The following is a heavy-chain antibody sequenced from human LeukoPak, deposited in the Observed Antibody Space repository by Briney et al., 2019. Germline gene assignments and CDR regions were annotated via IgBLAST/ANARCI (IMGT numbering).Heavy chain of an antibody. J-gene: IGHJ4*02. CDR1: GFTFSSYT. CDR2: INSNGGST. D-gene: IGHD3/OR15-3a*01. V-gene: IGHV3-64D*06. Sequence: PGGSLRLSCAASGFTFSSYTMHWVRQAPGRGLEYVSAINSNGGSTYYADSVKGRFTISRDNSKNTLYLQMSSLRPEDTAVYYCVRVDWLLYVLDYWGQGTLVTVSS. CDR3: VRVDWLLYVLDY.